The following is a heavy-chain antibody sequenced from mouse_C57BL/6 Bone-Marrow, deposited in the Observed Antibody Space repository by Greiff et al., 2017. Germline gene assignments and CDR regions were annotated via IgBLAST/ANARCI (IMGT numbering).Heavy chain of an antibody. V-gene: IGHV1-64*01. J-gene: IGHJ2*01. CDR2: IHPNSGST. D-gene: IGHD1-1*01. Sequence: QVQLQQPGAELVKPGASVTLSCKASGYTFTSYWMHWVKQRPGQGLEWIGMIHPNSGSTNYNEKFKSKATLTVDKSSSTAYMQLSSLTSEDAAVYYCASYYGSSYDYWGQGTTLTVSS. CDR3: ASYYGSSYDY. CDR1: GYTFTSYW.